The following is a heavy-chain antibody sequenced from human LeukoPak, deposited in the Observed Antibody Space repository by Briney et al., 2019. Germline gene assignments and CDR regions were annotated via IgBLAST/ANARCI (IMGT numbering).Heavy chain of an antibody. CDR1: GFTFSSYA. J-gene: IGHJ3*02. CDR2: ISGSGGST. Sequence: GGSLRLSCAASGFTFSSYAMSWVRQAPGKGLEWVSAISGSGGSTYYADSVKGRFTISRDNSKNTLYLQMNSLRAEDTAVYYCASCGEYYDFWRGYYYDAFDIWGQGTMVTVSS. D-gene: IGHD3-3*01. V-gene: IGHV3-23*01. CDR3: ASCGEYYDFWRGYYYDAFDI.